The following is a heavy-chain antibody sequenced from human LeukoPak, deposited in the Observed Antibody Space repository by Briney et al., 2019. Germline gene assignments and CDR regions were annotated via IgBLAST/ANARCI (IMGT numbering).Heavy chain of an antibody. CDR1: GGSISSGSYY. Sequence: TLSLTCTVSGGSISSGSYYWSWIRQPAGKGLEWIGRIYTSGSTNYNPSLKSRVTISVDTYKNQFSLKLSSVTAADTAVYYCARSIVVVPAANDAFDIWGQGTMVTVSS. V-gene: IGHV4-61*02. CDR3: ARSIVVVPAANDAFDI. J-gene: IGHJ3*02. D-gene: IGHD2-2*01. CDR2: IYTSGST.